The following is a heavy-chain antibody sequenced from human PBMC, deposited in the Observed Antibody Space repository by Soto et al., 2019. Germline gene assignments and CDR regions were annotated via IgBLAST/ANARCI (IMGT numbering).Heavy chain of an antibody. CDR1: GGTFSSYA. V-gene: IGHV1-69*12. Sequence: QLVQSGAEVKKPGSSVKVSCKASGGTFSSYAFSWVRQAPGQGLEWLGGITPMFGTPNYAQKFQGRVTITADESTRTAYMELSSLRSEDTAVYYCANATVAVIYGGHYYYGSDVWGQGTTVTVSS. CDR2: ITPMFGTP. CDR3: ANATVAVIYGGHYYYGSDV. J-gene: IGHJ6*02. D-gene: IGHD2-15*01.